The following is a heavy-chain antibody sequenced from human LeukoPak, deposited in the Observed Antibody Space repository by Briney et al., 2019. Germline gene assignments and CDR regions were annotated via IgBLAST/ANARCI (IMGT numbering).Heavy chain of an antibody. Sequence: PSETLSLTCAGSGYSSSSVYYWGWIRQPPGEGLEWIGSIYHSGSTYYNPPRKGRVTISVDTSKNQFSLKLSSVTAAATAVSYCARLGTIFGVVERVWFDPWGQGTLVTVSS. CDR3: ARLGTIFGVVERVWFDP. CDR1: GYSSSSVYY. J-gene: IGHJ5*02. V-gene: IGHV4-38-2*01. D-gene: IGHD3-3*01. CDR2: IYHSGST.